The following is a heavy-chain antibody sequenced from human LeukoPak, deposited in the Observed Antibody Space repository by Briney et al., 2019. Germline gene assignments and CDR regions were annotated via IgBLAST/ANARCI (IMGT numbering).Heavy chain of an antibody. V-gene: IGHV3-23*01. CDR1: GITFNNYA. CDR2: ISGSGGVT. J-gene: IGHJ4*02. CDR3: AKSVGWVKYYFDY. Sequence: PGGSLRLSCAASGITFNNYAMSWVRQAPGKGLEWVSDISGSGGVTHYADSVKGRFTISRDNSKNTLYLQMNSLRAEDTAAYYCAKSVGWVKYYFDYWGQGTLVTVSS. D-gene: IGHD6-19*01.